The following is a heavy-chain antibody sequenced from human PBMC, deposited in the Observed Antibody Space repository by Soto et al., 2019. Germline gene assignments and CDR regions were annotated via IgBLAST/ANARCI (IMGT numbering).Heavy chain of an antibody. D-gene: IGHD5-18*01. CDR3: ARDDGVQLWLWHWYFDL. CDR2: IWYDGSNK. Sequence: GGSLRLSCAASGFTFSSYGMHWVRQAPGKGLEWVAVIWYDGSNKYYADSVKGRFAISRDNSKNTLYLQMNSLRAEDTAVYYCARDDGVQLWLWHWYFDLWGRGTLVTVSS. V-gene: IGHV3-33*01. CDR1: GFTFSSYG. J-gene: IGHJ2*01.